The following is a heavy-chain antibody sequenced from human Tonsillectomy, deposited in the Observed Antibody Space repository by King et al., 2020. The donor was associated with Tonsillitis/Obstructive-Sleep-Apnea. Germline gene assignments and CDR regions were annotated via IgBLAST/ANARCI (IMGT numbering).Heavy chain of an antibody. CDR3: ARRGVTIRDAFDI. CDR2: IYYSGST. J-gene: IGHJ3*02. V-gene: IGHV4-39*01. D-gene: IGHD3-10*01. Sequence: QLQESGPGLVKPSETLSLTCTVSGGSINSSGYYWGWIRQPPGKGLEWIGTIYYSGSTYYNPSLKSRVTISVDTSKSQFSLKLSSVTAADTAVFYCARRGVTIRDAFDIWGQGTMVTVSS. CDR1: GGSINSSGYY.